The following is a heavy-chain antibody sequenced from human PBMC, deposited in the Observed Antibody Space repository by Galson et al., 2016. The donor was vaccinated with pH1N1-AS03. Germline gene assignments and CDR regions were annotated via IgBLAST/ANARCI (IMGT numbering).Heavy chain of an antibody. Sequence: SVKVSCKASGYTFTGHYIQWVRQAPGQGLEWMGWINTASGAIMYGEIFEGRLTLTRDKSTNTAFLTLSALTSDDTAVYYGAKDSGSGYYQTFDYWGQGTLVTVSS. CDR3: AKDSGSGYYQTFDY. CDR1: GYTFTGHY. V-gene: IGHV1-2*02. J-gene: IGHJ4*02. CDR2: INTASGAI. D-gene: IGHD3-22*01.